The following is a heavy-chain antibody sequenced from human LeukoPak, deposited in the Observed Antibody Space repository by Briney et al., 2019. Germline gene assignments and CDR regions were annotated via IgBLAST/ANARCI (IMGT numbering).Heavy chain of an antibody. J-gene: IGHJ4*02. CDR3: ASYLEMATITLSPFDY. D-gene: IGHD5-24*01. Sequence: GSLRLSCTASGFTFRSHSMIWVRQAPGKGLEWIGSIYYSGSTYYNPSLKSRVTISVDTSKNQFSLKLSSVTAADTAVYYCASYLEMATITLSPFDYWGQGTLVTVSS. CDR1: GFTFRSHSMI. V-gene: IGHV4-39*01. CDR2: IYYSGST.